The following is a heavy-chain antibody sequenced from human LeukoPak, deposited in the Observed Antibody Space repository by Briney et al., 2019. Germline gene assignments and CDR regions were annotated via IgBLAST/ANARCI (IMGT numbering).Heavy chain of an antibody. CDR3: ARSSPHCSSTSCYNDAFDI. CDR1: GFTFSSYS. Sequence: GGSLRLSCTASGFTFSSYSMNWVRQAPGKGLEWVSSISSSSSYIYYADSVKGRFTISRDNAKNSLYLQMNSLRAEDTAVYYCARSSPHCSSTSCYNDAFDIWGQGTMVTVSS. J-gene: IGHJ3*02. CDR2: ISSSSSYI. D-gene: IGHD2-2*02. V-gene: IGHV3-21*01.